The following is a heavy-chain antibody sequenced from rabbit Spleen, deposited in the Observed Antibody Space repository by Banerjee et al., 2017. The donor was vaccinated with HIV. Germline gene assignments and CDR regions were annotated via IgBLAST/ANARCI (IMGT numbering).Heavy chain of an antibody. CDR1: GIDFSSSYR. J-gene: IGHJ4*01. D-gene: IGHD4-2*01. Sequence: QEQLVESGGDLVKPGASLTLTCTASGIDFSSSYRICWVRQAPGKGLEWIACISTPSGSAYYATWAKGRFTISKTPSTTVSLQMTSLTAADTATYFCARGGGYVGDGVDLWGPGTLVTVS. V-gene: IGHV1S45*01. CDR2: ISTPSGSA. CDR3: ARGGGYVGDGVDL.